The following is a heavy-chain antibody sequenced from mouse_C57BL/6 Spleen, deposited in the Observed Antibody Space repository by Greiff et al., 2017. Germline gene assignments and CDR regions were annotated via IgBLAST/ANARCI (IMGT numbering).Heavy chain of an antibody. Sequence: QVHVKQSGAELVRPGSSVKLSCKASGYTFTSYWMHWVKQRPIQGLEWIGNIDPSDSETHYNQKFKDKATLTVDKSSSTAYMQLSSLTSEDSAVYYCARSIYYYGSSYGYAMDYWSQGTSVTVSS. CDR3: ARSIYYYGSSYGYAMDY. CDR2: IDPSDSET. V-gene: IGHV1-52*01. CDR1: GYTFTSYW. D-gene: IGHD1-1*01. J-gene: IGHJ4*01.